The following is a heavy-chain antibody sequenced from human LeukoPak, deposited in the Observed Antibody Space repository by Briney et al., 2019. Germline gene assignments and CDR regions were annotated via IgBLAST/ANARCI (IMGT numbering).Heavy chain of an antibody. V-gene: IGHV3-23*01. Sequence: GGSLTLSCATSGFSFSSYAISWVRQAPGKGMGWVSAMSSSDDGRYYSASVRGRFTISRDTSRSTLYLQMNSLRAEDAAVYSCAQVPVTFCRGAFCYPIDYCGQGNLVTVSS. CDR3: AQVPVTFCRGAFCYPIDY. CDR1: GFSFSSYA. CDR2: MSSSDDGR. J-gene: IGHJ4*02. D-gene: IGHD2-15*01.